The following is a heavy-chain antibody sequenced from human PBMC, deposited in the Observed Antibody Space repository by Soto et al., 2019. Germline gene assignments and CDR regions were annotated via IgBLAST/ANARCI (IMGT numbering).Heavy chain of an antibody. CDR2: IYYSGAT. V-gene: IGHV4-39*01. J-gene: IGHJ5*02. Sequence: LQLQESGPGLVKPSETLSLTCTVSGGSISSSDYYWAWVRQPPGKGLEWIGSIYYSGATYYNPSLKSRVAISVDTSREQFSLELRSVTAADTAVYYCARLAIAVAGHRWFDPWGQGILVTVSS. CDR3: ARLAIAVAGHRWFDP. CDR1: GGSISSSDYY. D-gene: IGHD6-13*01.